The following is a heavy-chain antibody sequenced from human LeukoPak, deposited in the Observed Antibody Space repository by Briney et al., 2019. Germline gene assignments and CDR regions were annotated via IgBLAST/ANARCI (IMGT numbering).Heavy chain of an antibody. CDR2: IYYSGST. Sequence: SETLSLTCTVSGGSISSGDYYWSWIRQHPGKGLEWIGYIYYSGSTYYNPSLKSRVTISVDTSKNQFSLKLSSVTAADTAVYYCAREATLLTGGNPDAFDIWGQGTMVTVSS. V-gene: IGHV4-31*03. D-gene: IGHD4-23*01. J-gene: IGHJ3*02. CDR3: AREATLLTGGNPDAFDI. CDR1: GGSISSGDYY.